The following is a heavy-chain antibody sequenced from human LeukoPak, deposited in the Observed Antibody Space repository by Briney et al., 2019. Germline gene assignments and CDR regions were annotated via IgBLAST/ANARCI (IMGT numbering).Heavy chain of an antibody. D-gene: IGHD3-22*01. CDR1: GGSISSSGFY. Sequence: SENLSLTCTVSGGSISSSGFYWGWIRQPPGMGLEWIGSINYSGTTYYNPSLKSRVSISVDTSKSQFSLKLSSVTATDTAVYYCARQWDSSGYHEYFQHWGQGTLVTVSS. CDR2: INYSGTT. V-gene: IGHV4-39*01. CDR3: ARQWDSSGYHEYFQH. J-gene: IGHJ1*01.